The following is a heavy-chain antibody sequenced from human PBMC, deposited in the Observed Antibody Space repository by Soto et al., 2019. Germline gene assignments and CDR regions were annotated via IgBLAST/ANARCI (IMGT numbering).Heavy chain of an antibody. J-gene: IGHJ4*02. V-gene: IGHV3-23*01. Sequence: DVQLLESGGDLVQPGGSLRLSCAASGFTFSSYAMSWVRQAPGKGLEWVSSMSGAGRSSYDADSVKGLFTISRDNSKNTLYLQMNNLRAEDTAFYYCAKGPIFGVENIYDYWGQGTLVTVSS. CDR1: GFTFSSYA. CDR3: AKGPIFGVENIYDY. CDR2: MSGAGRSS. D-gene: IGHD3-3*01.